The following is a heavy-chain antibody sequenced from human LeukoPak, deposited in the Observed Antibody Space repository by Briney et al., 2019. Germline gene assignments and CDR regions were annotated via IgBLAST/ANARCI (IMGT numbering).Heavy chain of an antibody. CDR1: GFSFSSHS. CDR3: AKGGHYYYDSSGSYYFDY. D-gene: IGHD3-22*01. CDR2: ISSSSSTI. V-gene: IGHV3-48*04. J-gene: IGHJ4*02. Sequence: PGGSLRLSCAASGFSFSSHSMNWVRQAPGKGLEWVSYISSSSSTIYYADSVKGRFTISRDNAKNTLYLQMNSLRAEDTAVYYCAKGGHYYYDSSGSYYFDYWGQGTLVTVSS.